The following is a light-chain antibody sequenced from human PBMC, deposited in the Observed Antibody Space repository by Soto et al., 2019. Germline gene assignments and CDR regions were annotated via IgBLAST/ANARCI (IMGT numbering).Light chain of an antibody. CDR2: KAS. CDR3: QQYNSYPWT. V-gene: IGKV1-5*03. Sequence: DIQMTQFPSTLSASVGGRVTITCRASQSIRSWLAWYQQKPGKAPKLLIYKASSLQSGVPSRFSGSGSGTEFTLTISSLQPDDFAAYYCQQYNSYPWTFGQGTKVEIK. CDR1: QSIRSW. J-gene: IGKJ1*01.